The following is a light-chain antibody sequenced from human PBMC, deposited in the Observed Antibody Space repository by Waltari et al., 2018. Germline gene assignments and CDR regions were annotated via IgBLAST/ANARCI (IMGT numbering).Light chain of an antibody. V-gene: IGLV2-14*03. J-gene: IGLJ2*01. Sequence: QSALTQPASVSGSPGQSITISCTGTSSDIGGYNHVPWYQQHPGKAPKLMIYDVSNRPSGVSNRFSGSKSGNTASLTISGLQAEDEVDYYCSSYTSSSTVVFGGGTKLTVL. CDR2: DVS. CDR3: SSYTSSSTVV. CDR1: SSDIGGYNH.